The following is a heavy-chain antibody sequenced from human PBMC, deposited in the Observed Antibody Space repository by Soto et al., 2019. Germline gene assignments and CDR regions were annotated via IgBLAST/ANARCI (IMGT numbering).Heavy chain of an antibody. J-gene: IGHJ6*02. V-gene: IGHV1-69*06. CDR1: GGTFSSYA. D-gene: IGHD3-22*01. CDR2: IIPIFGTT. Sequence: SVKVSCKASGGTFSSYAISWVRQAPGQGLEWMGGIIPIFGTTNYAQKFQGRVTITADKSTSTAYMELSSLRSEDTAVYYCARDGYYDSSGYPSWGMDVWGQGTTVTVSS. CDR3: ARDGYYDSSGYPSWGMDV.